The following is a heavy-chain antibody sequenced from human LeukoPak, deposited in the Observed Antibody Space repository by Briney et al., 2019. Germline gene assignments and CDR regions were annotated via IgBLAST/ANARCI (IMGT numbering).Heavy chain of an antibody. J-gene: IGHJ3*02. CDR3: ARYSAHPNAFDI. CDR1: GFNFSSYT. V-gene: IGHV3-23*01. D-gene: IGHD1-26*01. Sequence: PGGSLRLSCEASGFNFSSYTMNWVRQAPGKGPEWVSGINNSGGGTYYADSVKGRFTISRDNSKNTLFLQINSLRAEDSAVFYCARYSAHPNAFDIWGQGTMVTVSS. CDR2: INNSGGGT.